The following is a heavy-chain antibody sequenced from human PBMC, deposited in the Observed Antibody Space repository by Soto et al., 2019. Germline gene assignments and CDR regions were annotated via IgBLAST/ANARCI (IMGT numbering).Heavy chain of an antibody. CDR3: ARGPYYNFRNGNYYYYYAMDV. J-gene: IGHJ6*02. CDR1: GGSFSGYY. CDR2: INHSGST. D-gene: IGHD3-3*01. V-gene: IGHV4-34*01. Sequence: PSETLSLTCAVYGGSFSGYYWSWIRQPPGKGLEWIGEINHSGSTNYNPSLKSRVTISVDTSKNQFSLKLTSMTAADTAIYYCARGPYYNFRNGNYYYYYAMDVWGQGTTVTV.